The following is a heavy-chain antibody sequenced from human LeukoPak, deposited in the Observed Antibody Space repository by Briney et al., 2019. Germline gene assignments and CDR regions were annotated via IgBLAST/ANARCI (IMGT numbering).Heavy chain of an antibody. D-gene: IGHD5-18*01. V-gene: IGHV2-5*02. CDR2: IYWDDDR. CDR3: AHRGYSYGNYYFDY. J-gene: IGHJ4*02. CDR1: GFSLTTSGLA. Sequence: SGPTLVKPTQTLTLTCTFSGFSLTTSGLAVGWIRQPPVKALEWLALIYWDDDRRYTPSLKSRLTITKDTSKNQVVLTMTNMDPVDTATYYCAHRGYSYGNYYFDYGGQGTLVTVSS.